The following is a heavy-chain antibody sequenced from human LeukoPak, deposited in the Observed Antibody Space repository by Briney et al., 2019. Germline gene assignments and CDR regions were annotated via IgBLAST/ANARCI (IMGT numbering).Heavy chain of an antibody. CDR2: IHPSSSAT. J-gene: IGHJ4*02. Sequence: GDSLKISCRVSGDGFDNYLIGVVRHMSGESLQWVAIIHPSSSATHYSPSFQGRVSISADKAITTAYLQWSSLKASDTAMYYCARMSHGSGYWGQGTLVTVSS. CDR1: GDGFDNYL. V-gene: IGHV5-51*01. CDR3: ARMSHGSGY.